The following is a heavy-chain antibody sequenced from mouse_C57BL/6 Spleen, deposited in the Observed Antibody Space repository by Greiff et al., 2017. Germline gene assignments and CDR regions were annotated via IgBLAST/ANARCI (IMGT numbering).Heavy chain of an antibody. J-gene: IGHJ2*01. D-gene: IGHD1-1*01. CDR3: ARAYYYGSSYFDY. CDR2: IYPGGGYT. CDR1: GYTFTNYW. Sequence: QVQLQQSGAELVRPGTSVKMSCKASGYTFTNYWIGWAKQRPGHGLEWIGDIYPGGGYTNYNEKFKGKATLTADKSSSTAYMQFISLTSEDSAIYYCARAYYYGSSYFDYWGQGTTLTVSS. V-gene: IGHV1-63*01.